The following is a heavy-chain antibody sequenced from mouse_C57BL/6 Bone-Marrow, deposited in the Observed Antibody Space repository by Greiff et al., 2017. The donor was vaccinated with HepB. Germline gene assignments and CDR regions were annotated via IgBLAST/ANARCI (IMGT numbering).Heavy chain of an antibody. V-gene: IGHV5-2*01. CDR3: ARQKGVSYYDN. Sequence: VQLQQSGGGLVQPGESLKLSCESTEYAFPSHDMSWVRKTPEKRLELVAAINSDGGSTYYPHTMERRFIIARDNTKKTLYMQMSSLRTEDTALYYGARQKGVSYYDNWGQGTTPTVSA. J-gene: IGHJ2*01. CDR1: EYAFPSHD. CDR2: INSDGGST.